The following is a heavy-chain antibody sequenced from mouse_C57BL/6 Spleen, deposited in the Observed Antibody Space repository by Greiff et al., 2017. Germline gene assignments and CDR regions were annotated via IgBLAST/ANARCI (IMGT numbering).Heavy chain of an antibody. CDR3: VRPQKDSSGYWFAY. Sequence: EVQLQQSGGGLVQPKGSLKLSCAASGFSFNTYAMNWVRQAPGKGLEWVARIRSKSNNYATYYADSVKDRFTISRDDSESMLYLQMNNLKTEDTAMYYCVRPQKDSSGYWFAYWGQGSLVTVSA. CDR1: GFSFNTYA. V-gene: IGHV10-1*01. D-gene: IGHD3-2*02. CDR2: IRSKSNNYAT. J-gene: IGHJ3*01.